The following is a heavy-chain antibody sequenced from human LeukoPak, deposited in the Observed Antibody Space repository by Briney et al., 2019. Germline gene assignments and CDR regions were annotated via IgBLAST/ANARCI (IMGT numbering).Heavy chain of an antibody. V-gene: IGHV3-23*01. CDR3: AKRGHYSINWYHYFDY. CDR2: ITGSSAST. CDR1: GFTFSSYA. J-gene: IGHJ4*02. D-gene: IGHD6-13*01. Sequence: GGSLRLSCAASGFTFSSYAMSWVRQAPGKGLEWVSSITGSSASTYYADSVKGRFTISRDNSKNTLFLQMNSLRPDDTAVYYCAKRGHYSINWYHYFDYWGQGTLVTVSS.